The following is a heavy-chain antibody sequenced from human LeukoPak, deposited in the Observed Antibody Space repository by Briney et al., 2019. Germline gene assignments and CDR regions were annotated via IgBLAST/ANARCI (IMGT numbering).Heavy chain of an antibody. D-gene: IGHD1-26*01. J-gene: IGHJ4*02. CDR3: ARSGGAKWELLDY. Sequence: PSETLSLTCTVSGGSISSYYWSWIRQPPGKGLEWIGYIYYGGSTSYNPSLKSRVTISVDTSKNQLSLKLSSVTAADTAVYYCARSGGAKWELLDYWGQGTLVTVSS. CDR2: IYYGGST. CDR1: GGSISSYY. V-gene: IGHV4-59*01.